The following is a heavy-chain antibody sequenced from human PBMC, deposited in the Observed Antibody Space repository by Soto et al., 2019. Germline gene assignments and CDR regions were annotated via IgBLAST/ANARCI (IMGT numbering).Heavy chain of an antibody. CDR3: ARESHYCSGSYFF. J-gene: IGHJ4*02. CDR1: GFTFSTYE. CDR2: SSSSGSTI. Sequence: SLTLSGAASGFTFSTYERNWVRQAPGKGLEWFSYSSSSGSTIYYADSVKGRFTISRDNGKNSLYLQMNSLRAEDTAVYYCARESHYCSGSYFFWGPGTLVSV. V-gene: IGHV3-48*03. D-gene: IGHD3-10*01.